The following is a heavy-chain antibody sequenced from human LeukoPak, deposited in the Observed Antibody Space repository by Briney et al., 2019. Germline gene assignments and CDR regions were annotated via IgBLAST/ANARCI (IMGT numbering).Heavy chain of an antibody. J-gene: IGHJ4*02. CDR3: VKRRETVRGAFDY. CDR1: GFTFSNHW. D-gene: IGHD3-10*02. V-gene: IGHV3-74*01. CDR2: INRGGSRT. Sequence: GGSLRLSCAASGFTFSNHWMHWVRQAPGKGLMWVSRINRGGSRTDYADSVKGRFTISRDNSKNTLYLEMNSLRADDTAVYYCVKRRETVRGAFDYWGQGTLVTVSS.